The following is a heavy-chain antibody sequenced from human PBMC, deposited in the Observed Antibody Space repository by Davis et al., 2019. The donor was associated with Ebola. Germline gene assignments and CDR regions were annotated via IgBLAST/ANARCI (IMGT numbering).Heavy chain of an antibody. D-gene: IGHD5-12*01. Sequence: PGGSLRLSCAASGFTFNRHSMNWVRQAPGKGLEWVSSISSGSTYIYYADSVKGRFTISRDNAKNSLFLQMNSLRAEDTAVYHCVRDSGYDWRPGYYYYNDMDVWGQGTTVTVSS. CDR3: VRDSGYDWRPGYYYYNDMDV. J-gene: IGHJ6*02. CDR1: GFTFNRHS. V-gene: IGHV3-21*01. CDR2: ISSGSTYI.